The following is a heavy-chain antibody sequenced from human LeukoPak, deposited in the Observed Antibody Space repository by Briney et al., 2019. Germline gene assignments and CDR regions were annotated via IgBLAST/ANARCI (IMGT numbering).Heavy chain of an antibody. CDR1: GFTFSSYA. J-gene: IGHJ3*02. CDR3: ARGDGYNYGDDAFDI. V-gene: IGHV3-30-3*01. D-gene: IGHD5-24*01. CDR2: ISYDGSNK. Sequence: PGGSVRLSCAASGFTFSSYAMHWVRQAPGKGLEWVAVISYDGSNKYYADSVKGRFTISRDNSKNTLYLQMNSLRAEDTAVHYCARGDGYNYGDDAFDIWGQGTMVTVSS.